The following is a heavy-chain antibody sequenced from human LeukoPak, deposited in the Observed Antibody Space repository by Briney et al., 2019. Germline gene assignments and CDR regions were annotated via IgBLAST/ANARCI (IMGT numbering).Heavy chain of an antibody. CDR3: AGRLERYCSGGSCYPEDY. CDR1: GFTFSTYW. CDR2: IKQDGSEK. D-gene: IGHD2-15*01. Sequence: PGGSLRLSCAASGFTFSTYWMSWVRQAPGKGLEWVANIKQDGSEKYYVDSVKGRFTISRDNAKNSLYLQMNSLRAEDTAVYYCAGRLERYCSGGSCYPEDYWGQGTLVTVSS. J-gene: IGHJ4*02. V-gene: IGHV3-7*01.